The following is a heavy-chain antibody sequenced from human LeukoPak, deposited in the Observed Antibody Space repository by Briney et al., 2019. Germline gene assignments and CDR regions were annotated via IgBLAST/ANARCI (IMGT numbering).Heavy chain of an antibody. V-gene: IGHV3-48*03. Sequence: PGGSLRLSCAASGFTFSSYEMNWVRQAPGKGLEWVSYISSSGSTIYYADSVKGRFTISRDNAKNSLYLQMNSLRAEDTAVYYCARGPSSSWYPNRYYYYYMDVWGKGTTVTVSS. CDR2: ISSSGSTI. CDR3: ARGPSSSWYPNRYYYYYMDV. D-gene: IGHD6-13*01. CDR1: GFTFSSYE. J-gene: IGHJ6*03.